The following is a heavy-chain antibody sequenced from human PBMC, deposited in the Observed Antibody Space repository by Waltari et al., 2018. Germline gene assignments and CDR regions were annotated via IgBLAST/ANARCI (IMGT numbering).Heavy chain of an antibody. CDR3: ARGMQLERAFDI. Sequence: QVQLQESGPGLVTPSETLSLTCPVSGGSISSCYWSWIRQPAGKGLEWIGRIYTSGSTNYNPSLKSRVTMSVDTSKNQFSLKLSSVTAADTAVYYCARGMQLERAFDIWGQGTMVTVSS. CDR1: GGSISSCY. D-gene: IGHD1-1*01. V-gene: IGHV4-4*07. CDR2: IYTSGST. J-gene: IGHJ3*02.